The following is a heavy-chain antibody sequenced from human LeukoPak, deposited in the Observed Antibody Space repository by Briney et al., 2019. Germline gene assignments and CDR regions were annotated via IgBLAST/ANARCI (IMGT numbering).Heavy chain of an antibody. J-gene: IGHJ4*02. V-gene: IGHV4-59*01. D-gene: IGHD3-10*01. CDR1: GGSISSYY. CDR3: ARIRGVIMEYYFDY. Sequence: PSETLSLTXTVSGGSISSYYWSWIRQPPGKGLEWIGYIYYSGSTNYNPSLKSRVTISVDTSKNQFSLKLSSVTAADTAVYYCARIRGVIMEYYFDYWGQGTLVTVSS. CDR2: IYYSGST.